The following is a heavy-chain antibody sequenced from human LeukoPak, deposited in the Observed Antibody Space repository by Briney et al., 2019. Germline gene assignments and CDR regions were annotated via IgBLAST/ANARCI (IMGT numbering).Heavy chain of an antibody. D-gene: IGHD2-15*01. Sequence: GRSLRLSCAASGFTFSSYGMHWVRQAPGKGLEWVAVISYDGSNKYYADSVKGRFTISRDNSKNTLYLQMNSLRAEDTAVYYCAKDTAPPGGSTGVDWFDPWGQGTLVTVSS. CDR2: ISYDGSNK. J-gene: IGHJ5*02. CDR1: GFTFSSYG. V-gene: IGHV3-30*18. CDR3: AKDTAPPGGSTGVDWFDP.